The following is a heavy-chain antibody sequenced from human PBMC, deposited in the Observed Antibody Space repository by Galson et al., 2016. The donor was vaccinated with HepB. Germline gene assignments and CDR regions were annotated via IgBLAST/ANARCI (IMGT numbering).Heavy chain of an antibody. V-gene: IGHV1-46*01. Sequence: SVKVSCKASGYTFTSYFMHWVRQAPGQGLEWMGIINPSGGSTTYAQKFQGRVTMTRDTSTSTVYMQLSSLRSEDTAVYYCASPDCGTTSCYNFDRWGRGTLVTVSS. CDR2: INPSGGST. D-gene: IGHD2-2*02. CDR1: GYTFTSYF. CDR3: ASPDCGTTSCYNFDR. J-gene: IGHJ2*01.